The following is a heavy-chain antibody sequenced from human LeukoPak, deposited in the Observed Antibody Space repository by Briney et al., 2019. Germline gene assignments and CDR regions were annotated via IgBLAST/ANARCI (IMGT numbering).Heavy chain of an antibody. D-gene: IGHD2-2*03. CDR2: IYHSGST. J-gene: IGHJ3*02. V-gene: IGHV4-38-2*02. CDR3: AKSNGYGLIDI. Sequence: SETLSLTCTVSGYSISSGYYWGWIRQPPGKGLEWIGSIYHSGSTYYNPSLKSRVTISLDTSKNQFSLNLNSVTAADTAVYYCAKSNGYGLIDIWGQGTMVTVSS. CDR1: GYSISSGYY.